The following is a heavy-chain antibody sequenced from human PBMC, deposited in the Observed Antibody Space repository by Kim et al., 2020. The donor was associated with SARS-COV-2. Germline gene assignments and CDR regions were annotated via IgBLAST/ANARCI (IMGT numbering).Heavy chain of an antibody. D-gene: IGHD6-19*01. CDR1: GFTFGDYA. Sequence: GGSLRLSCAASGFTFGDYAMHWVRQAPGKGLEWVSGISWNSGSIGYADSVKGRFTISRDNAKNSLYLQMNSLRAEDTALYYCAKDISSGPLPSWVYWGQGTLVTVSS. CDR2: ISWNSGSI. V-gene: IGHV3-9*01. J-gene: IGHJ4*02. CDR3: AKDISSGPLPSWVY.